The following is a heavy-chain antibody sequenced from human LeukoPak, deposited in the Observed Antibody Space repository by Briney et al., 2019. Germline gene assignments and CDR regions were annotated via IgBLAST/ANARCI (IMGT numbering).Heavy chain of an antibody. CDR2: MNPNSGNT. Sequence: ASVKVSCTASGYIFTDYYIYWVRQATGQGLEWMGWMNPNSGNTGYAQKFQGRVTMTKNTSISTAYMELSSLRSEDTAVYYCARGISYYYYYYGMDVWGQGTTVTVSS. V-gene: IGHV1-8*02. J-gene: IGHJ6*02. CDR3: ARGISYYYYYYGMDV. CDR1: GYIFTDYY.